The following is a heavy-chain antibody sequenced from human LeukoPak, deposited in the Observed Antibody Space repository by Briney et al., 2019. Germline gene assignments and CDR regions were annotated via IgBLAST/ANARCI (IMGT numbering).Heavy chain of an antibody. CDR1: GFTFSSYA. CDR2: ISGSGGTT. Sequence: GGSLRLSCAASGFTFSSYAMSWVRQAPGKGLEWVSGISGSGGTTYYADSVQGRFTISRDNSKKTLFLQMSSLRAEDTAVYYCARGDVVTAIFPLDYWGQGTLVIVSS. CDR3: ARGDVVTAIFPLDY. D-gene: IGHD5-12*01. V-gene: IGHV3-23*01. J-gene: IGHJ4*02.